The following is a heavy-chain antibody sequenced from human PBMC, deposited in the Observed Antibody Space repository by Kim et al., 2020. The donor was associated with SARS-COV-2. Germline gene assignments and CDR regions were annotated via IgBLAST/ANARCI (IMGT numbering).Heavy chain of an antibody. D-gene: IGHD3-10*01. J-gene: IGHJ5*02. CDR3: AVLLWFGEFYNWFDP. V-gene: IGHV1-69*04. CDR2: IIPILGIA. CDR1: GGTFSSYA. Sequence: SVKVSCKASGGTFSSYAISWVRQAPGQGLEWMGSIIPILGIANYAQKFQGRVTITADKSTRTAYMELSSLRSEDTAVYYCAVLLWFGEFYNWFDPWGQGTLVTDSS.